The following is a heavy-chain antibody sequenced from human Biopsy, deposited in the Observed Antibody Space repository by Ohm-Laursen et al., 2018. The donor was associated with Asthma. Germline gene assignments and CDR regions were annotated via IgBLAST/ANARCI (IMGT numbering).Heavy chain of an antibody. D-gene: IGHD6-19*01. CDR2: IMTVFETT. CDR1: GGTFSNFA. CDR3: ARCQVGYSSGWSLLLKKIYYSGMDV. V-gene: IGHV1-69*01. J-gene: IGHJ6*02. Sequence: SSVKVSCKAPGGTFSNFAISWARQAPGQGLEWLGGIMTVFETTNYAQKFQGRVTITADESTSTAYMEVTSLRSEDTAIYYCARCQVGYSSGWSLLLKKIYYSGMDVWGQGNAVTVSS.